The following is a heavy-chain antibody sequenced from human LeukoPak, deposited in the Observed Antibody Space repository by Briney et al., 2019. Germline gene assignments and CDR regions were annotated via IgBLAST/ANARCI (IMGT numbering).Heavy chain of an antibody. V-gene: IGHV3-48*04. CDR1: GFTFSSYS. CDR3: ARVAHGYSSSWYDYYFDY. J-gene: IGHJ4*02. Sequence: PGGSLRLSCAASGFTFSSYSMNCVRQAPGKGREWGSYISSSSSTIYYADSVKGRFTISRDNAKNSLYLQMNSLRAEDTAVYYCARVAHGYSSSWYDYYFDYWGQGTLVTVSS. D-gene: IGHD6-13*01. CDR2: ISSSSSTI.